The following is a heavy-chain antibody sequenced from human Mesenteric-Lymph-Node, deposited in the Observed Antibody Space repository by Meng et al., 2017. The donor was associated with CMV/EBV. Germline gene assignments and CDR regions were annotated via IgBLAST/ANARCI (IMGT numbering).Heavy chain of an antibody. CDR3: ARADCSSTSCYKSAFDI. CDR1: GFTFSSYE. D-gene: IGHD2-2*02. J-gene: IGHJ3*02. V-gene: IGHV3-48*03. CDR2: ISSSGSTI. Sequence: GESLKISCAASGFTFSSYEMNWVRQAPGKGLEWVSYISSSGSTIYYADSVKGRFTISRDNSKNTLYLQMNSLRAEDTAVYYCARADCSSTSCYKSAFDIWGQGTMVTVSS.